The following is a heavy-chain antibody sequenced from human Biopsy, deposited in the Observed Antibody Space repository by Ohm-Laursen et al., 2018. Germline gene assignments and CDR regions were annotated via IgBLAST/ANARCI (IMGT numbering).Heavy chain of an antibody. D-gene: IGHD1-1*01. J-gene: IGHJ4*02. CDR2: FAPENGKT. CDR1: GYTPTELS. Sequence: ASVKVSCKVSGYTPTELSMHWVRQAPGKGLEWMGGFAPENGKTVYAQNFQARVSMTEDTSTDTAYMELRSLRSEDTAVYYCAADINVWNVNYWGQGTQITVSS. V-gene: IGHV1-24*01. CDR3: AADINVWNVNY.